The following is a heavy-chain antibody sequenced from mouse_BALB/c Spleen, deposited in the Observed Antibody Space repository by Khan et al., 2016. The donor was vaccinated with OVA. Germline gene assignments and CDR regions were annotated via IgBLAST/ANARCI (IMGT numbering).Heavy chain of an antibody. CDR1: GYTFTSYW. D-gene: IGHD1-1*01. CDR2: IGPGSGST. CDR3: ARSNYYGSSHDAMDY. J-gene: IGHJ4*01. V-gene: IGHV1S41*01. Sequence: DLVKPGASVKLSCKASGYTFTSYWINWIKQRPGHGLEWIGQIGPGSGSTYYHEMFKGKATLTIDTSSSTVYIQLSSLSSEYSAVYFCARSNYYGSSHDAMDYWGQGTSVTVSS.